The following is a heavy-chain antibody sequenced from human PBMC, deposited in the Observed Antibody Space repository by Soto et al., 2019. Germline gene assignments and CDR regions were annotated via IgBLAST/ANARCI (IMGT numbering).Heavy chain of an antibody. CDR3: ARGAPGIAAAGTGWFDP. CDR2: MNPNSGNT. J-gene: IGHJ5*02. Sequence: QVQLVQSGAEVKKPGASVKVSCKASGYTFTSYDINWVRQATGQGLEWMGWMNPNSGNTGYAQKFQGRVTMTRNTSISTAYMELSSLRSEDTAVYYCARGAPGIAAAGTGWFDPWGQGTLVTVSS. CDR1: GYTFTSYD. V-gene: IGHV1-8*01. D-gene: IGHD6-13*01.